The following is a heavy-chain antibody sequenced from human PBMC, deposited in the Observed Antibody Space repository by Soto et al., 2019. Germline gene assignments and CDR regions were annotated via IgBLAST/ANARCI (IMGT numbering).Heavy chain of an antibody. CDR1: GYTFTSYG. J-gene: IGHJ6*02. CDR2: ISAYNGNT. CDR3: ARVYYGSGSYYRGYYYYGMDV. D-gene: IGHD3-10*01. Sequence: ASVKVSCKASGYTFTSYGISWVRQAPGQGLEWMGWISAYNGNTNYAQKLQGRVTMTTDTSTSTAYMELRSLRSDDTAVYYCARVYYGSGSYYRGYYYYGMDVWGQGTTVTVSS. V-gene: IGHV1-18*01.